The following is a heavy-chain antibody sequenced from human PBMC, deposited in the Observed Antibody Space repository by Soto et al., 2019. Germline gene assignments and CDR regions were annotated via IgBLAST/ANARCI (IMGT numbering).Heavy chain of an antibody. CDR3: AGPPGGGGY. CDR2: IYSGGYT. CDR1: GFTVSNNY. D-gene: IGHD3-10*01. J-gene: IGHJ4*02. V-gene: IGHV3-53*01. Sequence: EVQLVESGGGLIQPGGSLRLSCAVSGFTVSNNYMSWVRQAPGKGLEGVSVIYSGGYTAYGDSVKGRFTISRDNSKNPQYLQMKSLGADHPAVFYWAGPPGGGGYWGQGTLVTVSS.